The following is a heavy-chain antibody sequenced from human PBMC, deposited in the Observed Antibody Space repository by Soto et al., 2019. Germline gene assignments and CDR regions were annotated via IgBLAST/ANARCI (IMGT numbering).Heavy chain of an antibody. D-gene: IGHD3-3*01. CDR2: MNPDSGNT. Sequence: QVQLVQSGAEVKKPGASVKVSCKASGYTFTNYDIHWVRQATGQGLEWMGWMNPDSGNTGQSKQFQGRVTMTRDTYISTADMEMSSLRSEDTAVYYFARGRLRRTWFDPWGQGNLVTVSS. CDR1: GYTFTNYD. V-gene: IGHV1-8*01. J-gene: IGHJ5*02. CDR3: ARGRLRRTWFDP.